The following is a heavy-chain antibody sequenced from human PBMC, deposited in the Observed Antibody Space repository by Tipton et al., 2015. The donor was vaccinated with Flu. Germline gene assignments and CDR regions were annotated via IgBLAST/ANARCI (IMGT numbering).Heavy chain of an antibody. CDR2: ISAYIGNT. V-gene: IGHV1-18*04. D-gene: IGHD2-21*01. CDR1: GYTFTSYG. Sequence: QSGAEVKKPGASVKVSCKASGYTFTSYGISWVRQAPGQGLEWMGWISAYIGNTNYAQKLQGRVTMTTGTSTSTAYMELRSLRSDDSAVYDCARDRYCGGDCAFQDYWGQGTLVTVSS. CDR3: ARDRYCGGDCAFQDY. J-gene: IGHJ4*02.